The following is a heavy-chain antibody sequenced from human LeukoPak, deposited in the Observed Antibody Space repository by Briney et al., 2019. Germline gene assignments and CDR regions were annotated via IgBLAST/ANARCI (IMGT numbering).Heavy chain of an antibody. V-gene: IGHV3-30-3*01. CDR3: ARGKTGIAAAGDY. Sequence: GGSLRLSCAASGFTFSSYAMHWVRQAPGKGLEWVAVISYDGSNKYYADSVKGRFTISRDNSKNTLYLQLNNLRTEDTAVYYCARGKTGIAAAGDYWGQGTLVTVSS. D-gene: IGHD6-13*01. J-gene: IGHJ4*02. CDR2: ISYDGSNK. CDR1: GFTFSSYA.